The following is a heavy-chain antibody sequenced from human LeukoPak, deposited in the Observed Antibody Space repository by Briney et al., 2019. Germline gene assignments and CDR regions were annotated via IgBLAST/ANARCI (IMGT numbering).Heavy chain of an antibody. CDR3: ATGPYSAFEM. J-gene: IGHJ3*02. D-gene: IGHD2-21*01. Sequence: PGGSLRLSCAASGFTFSTAWMHWVRQAPGGGLVWVSRVKGDEISTLYADSVKGRFTISRDNAKNTLYLQMNSLRADDTALYYCATGPYSAFEMWGQGTMVTVSS. CDR1: GFTFSTAW. V-gene: IGHV3-74*01. CDR2: VKGDEIST.